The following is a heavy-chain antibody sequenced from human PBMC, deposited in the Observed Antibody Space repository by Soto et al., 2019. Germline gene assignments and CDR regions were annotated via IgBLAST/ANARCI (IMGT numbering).Heavy chain of an antibody. CDR3: AKDIEWAKSGYYPYYFDY. CDR1: GFTFSSYA. D-gene: IGHD3-22*01. Sequence: GGSLRLSCAASGFTFSSYAMSWVRQAPGKGLEWVSAISGSGGSTYYADSVKGRFTISRDNSKNTLYLQMNSLRAEDTAVYYCAKDIEWAKSGYYPYYFDYWGQGTLVTVSS. CDR2: ISGSGGST. V-gene: IGHV3-23*01. J-gene: IGHJ4*02.